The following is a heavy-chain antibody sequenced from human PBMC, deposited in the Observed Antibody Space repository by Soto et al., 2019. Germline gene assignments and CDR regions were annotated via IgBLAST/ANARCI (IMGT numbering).Heavy chain of an antibody. D-gene: IGHD2-8*01. V-gene: IGHV4-61*01. CDR1: GVPVRSGSYY. CDR3: AREIMGARYGLDV. J-gene: IGHJ6*02. Sequence: QVQLQESGPGLVKPSETLSLTCTVSGVPVRSGSYYWSWIRQPPGKGLEWIGSVYYSGNTNYNPSLKSRVTISIDTSHNQFSLKLTSVTAADTAVYYCAREIMGARYGLDVWGQGTTVTVSS. CDR2: VYYSGNT.